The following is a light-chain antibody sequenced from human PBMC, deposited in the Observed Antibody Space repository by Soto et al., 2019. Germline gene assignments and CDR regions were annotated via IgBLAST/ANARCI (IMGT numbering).Light chain of an antibody. Sequence: IPMTQSPSSLSASVGDRVTITCRAAEGITIYLNWYQQKLGQAPNLLIYDASNLQTGVPSRFRGRGSGTDFNFPIPNLPPGDVATYYCQQSFAAPSPFAGGTNVDVK. CDR1: EGITIY. CDR3: QQSFAAPSP. V-gene: IGKV1-33*01. J-gene: IGKJ4*01. CDR2: DAS.